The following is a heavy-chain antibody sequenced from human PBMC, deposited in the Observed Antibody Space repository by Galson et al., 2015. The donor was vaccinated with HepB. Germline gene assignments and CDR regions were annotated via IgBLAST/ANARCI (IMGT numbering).Heavy chain of an antibody. D-gene: IGHD2-2*01. Sequence: SGYTFTSSSMHWVRQAPGQGLEWMGIINPSGGSTSYAQKFQGRVTMTRDTSTSTVYMELSSLRSEDTAVYYCARAGEYCSSTSCITLYYYYYMDVWGKGTTVTVSS. CDR1: GYTFTSSS. V-gene: IGHV1-46*01. CDR3: ARAGEYCSSTSCITLYYYYYMDV. CDR2: INPSGGST. J-gene: IGHJ6*03.